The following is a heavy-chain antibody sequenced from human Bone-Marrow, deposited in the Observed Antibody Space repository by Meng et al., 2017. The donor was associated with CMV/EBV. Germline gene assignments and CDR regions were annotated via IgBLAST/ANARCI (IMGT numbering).Heavy chain of an antibody. V-gene: IGHV3-11*01. CDR3: ARGRAAGYYYYYGMDV. D-gene: IGHD6-13*01. CDR1: GFTFSDYY. CDR2: ISSSGSTI. J-gene: IGHJ6*02. Sequence: LSLTCAASGFTFSDYYMSWIRQAPGKGLEWVSYISSSGSTIYYEDSVKGRFTISRDSANNSLYLQMNSLRAEDTAVYYCARGRAAGYYYYYGMDVWGQGTTVTVSS.